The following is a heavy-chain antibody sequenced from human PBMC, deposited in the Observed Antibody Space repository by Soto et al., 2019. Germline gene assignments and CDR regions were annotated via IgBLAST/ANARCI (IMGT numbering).Heavy chain of an antibody. J-gene: IGHJ3*02. D-gene: IGHD4-17*01. V-gene: IGHV3-30-3*01. CDR2: ISYDGSNK. CDR3: ARDSGLAVYGDYRLGGALDI. Sequence: PGGSLRLSCAASGFTFSSYAMHWVRQAPGKGLEWVAVISYDGSNKYYADSVKGRFTISRDNSKNTLYLQMNSLRAEDTAVYYCARDSGLAVYGDYRLGGALDIWGQGTMVTVSS. CDR1: GFTFSSYA.